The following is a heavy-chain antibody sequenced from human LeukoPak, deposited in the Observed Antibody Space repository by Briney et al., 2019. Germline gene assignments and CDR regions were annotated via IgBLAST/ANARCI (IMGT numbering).Heavy chain of an antibody. CDR2: INHSGST. J-gene: IGHJ6*03. CDR1: GGSFSGYY. CDR3: ARGQGASRYMDV. Sequence: PSETLSLTCAVYGGSFSGYYWSWIRQPPGDGLEWIGEINHSGSTNYNPSLKSRVTISVDTSKNQFSLKLSSVTAADTAVYYCARGQGASRYMDVWGKGTTVTVSS. V-gene: IGHV4-34*01.